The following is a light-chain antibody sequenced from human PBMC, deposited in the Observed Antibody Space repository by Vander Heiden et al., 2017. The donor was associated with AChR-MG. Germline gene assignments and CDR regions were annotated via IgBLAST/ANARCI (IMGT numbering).Light chain of an antibody. Sequence: EIVMTQSPATLSVSPGERATLSCRASQTVSSNLAWYQQKPGQAPRLVIYGASTRATDIPARFSGGGSGTEFTLTISSLHSEDFAVYYCQQDNNWPLTFGGRTEVDIK. J-gene: IGKJ4*01. CDR1: QTVSSN. CDR2: GAS. CDR3: QQDNNWPLT. V-gene: IGKV3-15*01.